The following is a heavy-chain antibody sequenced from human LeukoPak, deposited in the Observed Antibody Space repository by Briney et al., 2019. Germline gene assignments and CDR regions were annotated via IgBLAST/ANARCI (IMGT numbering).Heavy chain of an antibody. CDR1: GGSISSYY. CDR3: ARDVSSGWYGHFDY. Sequence: SETLSLTCTVSGGSISSYYWSWLRQPPGKGLEWIGYIYYSGSTNYNPSLKSRVTMSVDTSKNQFSLKLSSVTAADTAVYYCARDVSSGWYGHFDYWGQGTLVTVSS. D-gene: IGHD6-19*01. CDR2: IYYSGST. V-gene: IGHV4-59*12. J-gene: IGHJ4*02.